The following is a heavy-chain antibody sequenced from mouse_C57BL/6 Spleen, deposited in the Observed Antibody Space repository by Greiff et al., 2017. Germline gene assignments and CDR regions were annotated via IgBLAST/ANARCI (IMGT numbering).Heavy chain of an antibody. J-gene: IGHJ3*01. CDR1: GYTFTSYG. CDR3: ASPLYGNWYAY. D-gene: IGHD2-1*01. Sequence: QVQLKESGAELARPGASVKLSCKASGYTFTSYGISWVKQRTGQGLEWIGEIYPRSGNTYYNEKFKGKATLTADKSSSTAYMELRSLTSEDSAVYFCASPLYGNWYAYWGQGTLVTVSA. V-gene: IGHV1-81*01. CDR2: IYPRSGNT.